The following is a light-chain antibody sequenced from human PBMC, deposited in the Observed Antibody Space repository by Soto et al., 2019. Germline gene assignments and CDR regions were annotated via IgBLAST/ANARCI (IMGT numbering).Light chain of an antibody. CDR1: SSDVGGYNY. CDR3: ATWDDSLNVV. J-gene: IGLJ2*01. CDR2: EVS. V-gene: IGLV2-14*01. Sequence: QSALTQPASVSGSPGQSITISCTGTSSDVGGYNYVSWYQQHPGKAPKLMIYEVSSRPSGVSNRFSGSKSGNTASLTISGLQAEDEADYYCATWDDSLNVVFGGGTKLTVL.